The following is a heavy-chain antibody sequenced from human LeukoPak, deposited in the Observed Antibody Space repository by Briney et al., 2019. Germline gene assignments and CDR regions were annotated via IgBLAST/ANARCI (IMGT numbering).Heavy chain of an antibody. Sequence: SSETLSLTCTVSGGSISSSKYYWGWVRQSPGKGLEWIGSIYFSGSTYYNPSFQSRVTISVDTSKRQFSLELNSVTAADTALYYCARQLEGKVVISLDGLDIWGQGTMVTVSS. CDR3: ARQLEGKVVISLDGLDI. V-gene: IGHV4-39*01. CDR1: GGSISSSKYY. CDR2: IYFSGST. D-gene: IGHD1-1*01. J-gene: IGHJ3*02.